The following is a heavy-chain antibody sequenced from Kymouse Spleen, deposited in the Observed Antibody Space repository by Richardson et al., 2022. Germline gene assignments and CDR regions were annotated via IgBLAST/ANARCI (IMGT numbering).Heavy chain of an antibody. Sequence: EVQLVESGGGLVQPGGSLKLSCAASGFTFSGSAMHWVRQASGKGLEWVGRIRSKANSYATAYAASVKGRFTISRDDSKNTAYLQMNSLKTEDTAVYYCTLYSSSSGAFDYWGQGTLVTVSS. CDR2: IRSKANSYAT. CDR3: TLYSSSSGAFDY. D-gene: IGHD6-6*01. V-gene: IGHV3-73*02. J-gene: IGHJ4*02. CDR1: GFTFSGSA.